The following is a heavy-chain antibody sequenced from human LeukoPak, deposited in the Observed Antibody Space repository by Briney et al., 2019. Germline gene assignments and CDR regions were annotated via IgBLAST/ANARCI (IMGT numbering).Heavy chain of an antibody. CDR2: ISSSSSYI. CDR1: GFTFSSYS. V-gene: IGHV3-21*01. J-gene: IGHJ6*04. CDR3: ATLGSNYGMDV. D-gene: IGHD7-27*01. Sequence: PGGSLRLSCAASGFTFSSYSMNWVRQAPGKGLEWVSSISSSSSYIYYADSVKGRFTISRDNAKNSLYLQMNSLRAEDTAVYYCATLGSNYGMDVWAKGPRSPSPQ.